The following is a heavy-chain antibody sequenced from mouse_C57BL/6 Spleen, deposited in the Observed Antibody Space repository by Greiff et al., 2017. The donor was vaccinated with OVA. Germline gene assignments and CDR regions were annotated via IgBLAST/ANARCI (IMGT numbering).Heavy chain of an antibody. Sequence: QVQLKQPGAELVKPGASVKLSCKASGYTFTSYWMHWVKQRPGRGLEWIGRIDPNSGGTKYNEKFKSKATLTVDKPSSTAYMQLSSLTSEVSAVYYCARLYDYGGGYYFDYWGQGTTLTVSS. CDR3: ARLYDYGGGYYFDY. CDR2: IDPNSGGT. J-gene: IGHJ2*01. V-gene: IGHV1-72*01. CDR1: GYTFTSYW. D-gene: IGHD2-4*01.